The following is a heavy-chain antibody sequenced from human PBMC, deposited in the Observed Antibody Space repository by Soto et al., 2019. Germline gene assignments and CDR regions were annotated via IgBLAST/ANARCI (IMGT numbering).Heavy chain of an antibody. V-gene: IGHV1-46*01. Sequence: QVQLVQSGAEVKKPGASVKVSCKASGYTFTSYYMHWVRQAPGQGLEWMGIINPSGGSTSYAQKFQGRVNMTRDTSTSTVYMELSSLRSEDTAVYYCAVVTTSDFYGMDVWGQGTTVTVSS. D-gene: IGHD1-1*01. CDR2: INPSGGST. CDR3: AVVTTSDFYGMDV. CDR1: GYTFTSYY. J-gene: IGHJ6*02.